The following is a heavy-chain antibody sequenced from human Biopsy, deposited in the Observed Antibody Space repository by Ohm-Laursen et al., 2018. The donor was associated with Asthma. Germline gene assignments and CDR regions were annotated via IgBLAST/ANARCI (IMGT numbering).Heavy chain of an antibody. CDR3: ARIKIRIGAGTDRYFDL. CDR1: GGTFSSNS. V-gene: IGHV1-2*06. CDR2: IDPNSGGT. J-gene: IGHJ2*01. Sequence: ASVKVSCKVSGGTFSSNSINWVRQAPGQGLEWMGRIDPNSGGTNYAQKFLGRVTMTRNTSVNTAFMVLSRLRSDDTAVYYCARIKIRIGAGTDRYFDLWGRGTLVTVSS. D-gene: IGHD3-16*01.